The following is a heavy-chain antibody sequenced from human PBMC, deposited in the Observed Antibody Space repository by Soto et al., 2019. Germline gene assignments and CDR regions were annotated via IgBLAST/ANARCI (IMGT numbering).Heavy chain of an antibody. V-gene: IGHV4-61*08. CDR2: IYYSGST. Sequence: SETLSLTCTVSGASISSGGYYWGWIRQHPGKGLEWIGYIYYSGSTNYNPSLKSRVTISVDTSKNQFSLKLSSVTAADTAVYYCASMYCGGDCHFDYWGQGTLVTVSS. CDR3: ASMYCGGDCHFDY. D-gene: IGHD2-21*02. CDR1: GASISSGGYY. J-gene: IGHJ4*02.